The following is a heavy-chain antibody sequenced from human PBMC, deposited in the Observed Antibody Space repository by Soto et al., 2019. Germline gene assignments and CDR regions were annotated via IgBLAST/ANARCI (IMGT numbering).Heavy chain of an antibody. V-gene: IGHV3-48*02. CDR1: GFPFSQFD. CDR3: ARDGGNWFGP. J-gene: IGHJ5*02. D-gene: IGHD3-16*01. CDR2: ISKDSTTM. Sequence: PGWSLRLSGAISGFPFSQFDMNWVRQAPGKGLEWVAFISKDSTTMYYAASVKGRFTVSRDNAVNSLNLQMNSLRDDDTAVYYCARDGGNWFGPWGQGKLXTFSS.